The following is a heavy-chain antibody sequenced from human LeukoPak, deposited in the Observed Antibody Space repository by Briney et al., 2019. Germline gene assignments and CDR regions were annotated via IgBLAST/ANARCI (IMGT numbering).Heavy chain of an antibody. D-gene: IGHD3-22*01. V-gene: IGHV4-31*03. Sequence: NPSETLSLTCTVSGGSISSGGYYWSWIRQHPGKGLKWIGYIYYSGSTYYNPSLKSRVTISVDTSKNQFSLKLSSVTAADTAVYYCARGPAFYDSSGYPFDYWGQGTLVTVSS. J-gene: IGHJ4*02. CDR2: IYYSGST. CDR1: GGSISSGGYY. CDR3: ARGPAFYDSSGYPFDY.